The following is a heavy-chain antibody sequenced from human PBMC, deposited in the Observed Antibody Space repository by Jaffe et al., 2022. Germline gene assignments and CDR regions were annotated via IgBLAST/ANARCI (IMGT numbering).Heavy chain of an antibody. CDR3: ASHCTGGVCHTFYYMDV. D-gene: IGHD2-8*02. Sequence: EVQLLESGGGLVQPGGSLRLSCAASGFTFSSYAMSWVRQAPGKGLEWVSAISGSGGSTYYADSVKGRFTISRDNSKNTLYLQMNSLRAEDTAVYYCASHCTGGVCHTFYYMDVWGKGTTVTVSS. J-gene: IGHJ6*03. CDR1: GFTFSSYA. CDR2: ISGSGGST. V-gene: IGHV3-23*01.